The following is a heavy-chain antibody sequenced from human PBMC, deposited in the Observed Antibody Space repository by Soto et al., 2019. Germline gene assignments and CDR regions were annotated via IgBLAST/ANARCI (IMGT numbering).Heavy chain of an antibody. CDR2: INDSGGT. V-gene: IGHV4-34*01. Sequence: SETLSLTCAVYDGSFSGYYWTWIRQPPGKGLEWIGEINDSGGTDYNPSLKSRVTISLDTSKNQLSLKLSSVTAADTAVYYCARGRKGFSSSCYVDWGQGTLVTVSS. CDR1: DGSFSGYY. D-gene: IGHD6-13*01. J-gene: IGHJ4*02. CDR3: ARGRKGFSSSCYVD.